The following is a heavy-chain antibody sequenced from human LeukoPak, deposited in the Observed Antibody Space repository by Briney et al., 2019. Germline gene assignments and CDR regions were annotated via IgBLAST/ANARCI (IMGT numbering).Heavy chain of an antibody. CDR3: ARDHFRATDYGDYVGEVGMDV. Sequence: ASVKVSFKASGYTFTSYGISWGRQAPGQGLEWMGGISAYNGNTTSAQKLQGRVTMSTDTSTSTAYMELRSLRSDDTGVYCCARDHFRATDYGDYVGEVGMDVWGQGTTVTVSS. J-gene: IGHJ6*02. CDR2: ISAYNGNT. V-gene: IGHV1-18*01. CDR1: GYTFTSYG. D-gene: IGHD4-17*01.